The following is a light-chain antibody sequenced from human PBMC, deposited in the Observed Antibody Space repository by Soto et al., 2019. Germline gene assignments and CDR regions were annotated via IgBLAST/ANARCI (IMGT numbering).Light chain of an antibody. Sequence: SYELTQPPSVSVSPGQTAIITCSGDKLGNKYTCWYQQKPGQSPVLVIYQDNKRPSGIPERFYGSNSGNTATLTISGTQAMDEADYYCQAWDSRSYVVFGGGTKLTVL. CDR1: KLGNKY. J-gene: IGLJ3*02. CDR3: QAWDSRSYVV. CDR2: QDN. V-gene: IGLV3-1*01.